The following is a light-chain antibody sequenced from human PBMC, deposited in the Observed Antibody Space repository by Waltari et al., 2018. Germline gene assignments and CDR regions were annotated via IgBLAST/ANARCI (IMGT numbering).Light chain of an antibody. CDR1: SSDAGGYNY. CDR2: DVS. Sequence: QSALTQPASVSGSPGQSITISCTGTSSDAGGYNYVSWYQQHPGKAPKLMLYDVSKRPGGVSNRCSGSKAGNPASLTLSGLEADDEADYYCSSYTSSSTLVFGGGTKLTVL. V-gene: IGLV2-14*01. J-gene: IGLJ2*01. CDR3: SSYTSSSTLV.